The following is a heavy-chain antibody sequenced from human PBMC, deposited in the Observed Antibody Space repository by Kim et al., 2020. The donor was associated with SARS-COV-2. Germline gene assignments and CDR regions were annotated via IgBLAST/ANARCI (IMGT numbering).Heavy chain of an antibody. CDR2: INPSGGST. Sequence: ASVKVSCKASGYTFTSYYMHWVRQAPGQGLEWMGIINPSGGSTSYAQKFQGRVTMTRDTSTSTVYMELSSLRSEDTAVYYCARDKLPYYDILTGSLDYWGQGTLVTVSS. J-gene: IGHJ4*02. D-gene: IGHD3-9*01. CDR1: GYTFTSYY. V-gene: IGHV1-46*01. CDR3: ARDKLPYYDILTGSLDY.